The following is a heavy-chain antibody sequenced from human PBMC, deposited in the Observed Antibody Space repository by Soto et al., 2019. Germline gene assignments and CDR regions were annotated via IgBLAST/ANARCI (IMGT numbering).Heavy chain of an antibody. V-gene: IGHV3-30*18. CDR3: AKDLHSSGWAAYNFDY. Sequence: QVQLVESGGGVVQPGRALILSCAASGFTFSNYGMHWVRQAPGKGLEWVALISYDGSNKYYADSVKGRFTISRDNTKNTLYLQMNSLRAEDSAVYYCAKDLHSSGWAAYNFDYWGQGTLVTVSS. D-gene: IGHD6-25*01. J-gene: IGHJ4*02. CDR1: GFTFSNYG. CDR2: ISYDGSNK.